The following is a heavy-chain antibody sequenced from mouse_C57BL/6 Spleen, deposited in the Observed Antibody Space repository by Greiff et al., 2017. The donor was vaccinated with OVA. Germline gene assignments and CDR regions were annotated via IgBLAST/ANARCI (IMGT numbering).Heavy chain of an antibody. V-gene: IGHV3-6*01. D-gene: IGHD2-3*01. CDR3: ARGYDGYYGYYAMDY. Sequence: EVKLVESGPGLVKPSQSLSLTCSVTGYSITSGYYWHWIRQFPGNKLEWMGYISYDGSNNYNPSLKNRISITRDTSKNQFFLKLNSVTTEDTATYYCARGYDGYYGYYAMDYWGQGTSVTVSS. CDR1: GYSITSGYY. J-gene: IGHJ4*01. CDR2: ISYDGSN.